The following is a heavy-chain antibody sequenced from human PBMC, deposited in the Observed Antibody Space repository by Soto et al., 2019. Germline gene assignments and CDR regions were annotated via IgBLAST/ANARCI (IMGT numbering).Heavy chain of an antibody. D-gene: IGHD6-19*01. Sequence: EVQLVESGGGLVQPGRSLRLSCAASGFTFDDYAMHWVRQAPGKGLEWVSGISWSSGSIGYADSEKGRFTISRDNAKNSMYLQMNSLRAEDTALYYCAKDRGAVAGFRATLDYWGQGTLVTVSS. CDR2: ISWSSGSI. V-gene: IGHV3-9*01. J-gene: IGHJ4*02. CDR3: AKDRGAVAGFRATLDY. CDR1: GFTFDDYA.